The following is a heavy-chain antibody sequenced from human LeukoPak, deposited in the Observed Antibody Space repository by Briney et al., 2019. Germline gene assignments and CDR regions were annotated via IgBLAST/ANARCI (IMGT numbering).Heavy chain of an antibody. Sequence: APVKVSCKASGYTFTGYYMHWVRQAPGQGLEWMGWINPNSGGTNYAQKFQGRVTMTRDTSISTAYMELSRLRSDDTAVYYCARDLELYYYGSGSYYNRFDPWGQETLVTVSS. D-gene: IGHD3-10*01. V-gene: IGHV1-2*02. J-gene: IGHJ5*02. CDR2: INPNSGGT. CDR3: ARDLELYYYGSGSYYNRFDP. CDR1: GYTFTGYY.